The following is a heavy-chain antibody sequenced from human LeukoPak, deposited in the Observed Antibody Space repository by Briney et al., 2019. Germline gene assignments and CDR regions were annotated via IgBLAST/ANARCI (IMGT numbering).Heavy chain of an antibody. CDR2: INHSGST. D-gene: IGHD3-22*01. CDR3: ARFNYYDSSGYYLFDY. J-gene: IGHJ4*02. V-gene: IGHV4-34*01. CDR1: GGSFSGYY. Sequence: PSETLSLTCAVYGGSFSGYYWSWIRQPPGKGLEWIGEINHSGSTNYNPSLKSRVTISVDTSKNQFSLKLSSVTAADTAVYYCARFNYYDSSGYYLFDYWGQGTLVTVSS.